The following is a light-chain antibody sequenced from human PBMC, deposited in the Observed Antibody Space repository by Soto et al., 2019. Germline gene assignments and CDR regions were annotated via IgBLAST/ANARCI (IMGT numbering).Light chain of an antibody. CDR2: VVT. Sequence: QSALTQPASVSGSPGQSITISCTGTSSDVGSYNLVSWYQQHPGKAPKLMVSVVTKRPSGVSDRFSGSKSGNTASLTISGLQAEDESDYYCCSYAGSNTWVFGGGTKLTVL. V-gene: IGLV2-23*02. CDR3: CSYAGSNTWV. CDR1: SSDVGSYNL. J-gene: IGLJ3*02.